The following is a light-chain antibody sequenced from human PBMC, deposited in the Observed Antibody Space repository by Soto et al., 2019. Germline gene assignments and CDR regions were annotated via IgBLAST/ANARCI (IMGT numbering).Light chain of an antibody. CDR1: SSDVGGYNF. CDR2: DVN. CDR3: CSYSGSNTIVV. V-gene: IGLV2-14*03. Sequence: QSALTQPASVSGSPGQSITISCTGTSSDVGGYNFVSWYQQHPGTAPRLMIFDVNNRTSGVSTRFSGSKSGISASLTISGLQAEDEADYYCCSYSGSNTIVVFGGGTKVTVL. J-gene: IGLJ2*01.